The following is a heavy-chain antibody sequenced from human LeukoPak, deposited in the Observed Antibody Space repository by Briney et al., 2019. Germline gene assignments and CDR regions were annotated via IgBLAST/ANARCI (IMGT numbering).Heavy chain of an antibody. D-gene: IGHD3-22*01. J-gene: IGHJ4*02. Sequence: GGSLRLSCAASGFMFSDSPMHWVRQAPGKGLQWVARIRSKSNNYATVYGASVKGRFTISRDDSKNMLYLQMNSLRAEDTAVYYCAKEGVGPYYDSSGYPRYYFDYWGQGTLVTVSS. V-gene: IGHV3-73*01. CDR2: IRSKSNNYAT. CDR1: GFMFSDSP. CDR3: AKEGVGPYYDSSGYPRYYFDY.